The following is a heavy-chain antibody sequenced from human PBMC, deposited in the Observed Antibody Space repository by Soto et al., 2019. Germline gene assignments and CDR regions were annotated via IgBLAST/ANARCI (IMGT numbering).Heavy chain of an antibody. Sequence: SETLSLTCTVSGGSISSGGYYWSWIRQHPGKGLEWIGYIYYSGSTYYNPSLKSRVTISVDTSKNQFSLKLSSVTAADTAVYYCARSCSGGSCYLPWFDPWGQGTLVTVSS. CDR1: GGSISSGGYY. V-gene: IGHV4-31*03. J-gene: IGHJ5*02. D-gene: IGHD2-15*01. CDR3: ARSCSGGSCYLPWFDP. CDR2: IYYSGST.